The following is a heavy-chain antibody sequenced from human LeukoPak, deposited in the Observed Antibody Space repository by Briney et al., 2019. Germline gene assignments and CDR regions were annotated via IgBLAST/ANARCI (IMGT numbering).Heavy chain of an antibody. D-gene: IGHD3-3*01. CDR2: ISSSSSTI. CDR1: GFTFSSYS. V-gene: IGHV3-48*02. J-gene: IGHJ4*02. CDR3: ARSRDDFWSGYYLDY. Sequence: GGSLRLSCAASGFTFSSYSMNWVRQAPGKGLEWVSYISSSSSTIYYADSVKGRFTISRDNAKNSLYLQMNSLRDEDTAVYYCARSRDDFWSGYYLDYWGQGTLVTVSS.